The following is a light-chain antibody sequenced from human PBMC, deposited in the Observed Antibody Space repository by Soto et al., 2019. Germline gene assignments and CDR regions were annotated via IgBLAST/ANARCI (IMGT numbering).Light chain of an antibody. J-gene: IGKJ1*01. CDR2: GAS. Sequence: DIQMAQSPSSLSASVGDRVTITCRASRGIYTHLAWYQQKPGNAPKLLIYGASTLQSGVPSRFSASGSGTDFFLTISGLQSEDVGTYFCQHYYKAPWTFGPGTKV. CDR1: RGIYTH. V-gene: IGKV1-27*01. CDR3: QHYYKAPWT.